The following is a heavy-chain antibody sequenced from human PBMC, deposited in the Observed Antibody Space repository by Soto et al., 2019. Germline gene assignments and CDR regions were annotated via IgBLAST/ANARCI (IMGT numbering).Heavy chain of an antibody. Sequence: EVQLLESGGGLVQPGGSLRLSCAASGFTFSSYAMSWVRQAPGKGLEWVSAISGSGGSTYYADSVKGRFTISRDNSKNTLYLQMNSPRAEDTAVYYCAKVRGRCSSTSCYRFDYWGQGTLVTVSS. CDR2: ISGSGGST. CDR1: GFTFSSYA. D-gene: IGHD2-2*01. CDR3: AKVRGRCSSTSCYRFDY. V-gene: IGHV3-23*01. J-gene: IGHJ4*02.